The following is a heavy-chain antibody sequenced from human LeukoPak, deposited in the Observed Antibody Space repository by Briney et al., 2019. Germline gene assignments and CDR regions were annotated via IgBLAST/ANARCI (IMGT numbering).Heavy chain of an antibody. Sequence: GGSLRLSCAASGFTFTKAWMTWVRQAPGKGLEWIGRDRGTADYAAPVKGRFTISRDYSKDILYLQMNGLKVEDTALYYCTAGLFDSGGVDHWGQGTLVSVSS. D-gene: IGHD2-15*01. J-gene: IGHJ4*02. CDR2: DRGTA. V-gene: IGHV3-66*01. CDR3: TAGLFDSGGVDH. CDR1: GFTFTKAW.